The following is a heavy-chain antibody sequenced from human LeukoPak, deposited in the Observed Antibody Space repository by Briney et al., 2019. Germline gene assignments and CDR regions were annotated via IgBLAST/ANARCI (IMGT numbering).Heavy chain of an antibody. CDR2: ISSSGNTI. CDR3: AREPIAYYYDSSHRLGAFDI. Sequence: GGSLRLSCEASGFTFIIEMNWVRQAPGKGLEWVSYISSSGNTIYYADSVKGRFTISRDNAKNSLYLQMNSLRAEDTAVYYCAREPIAYYYDSSHRLGAFDIWGQGTMVTVSS. CDR1: GFTFIIE. V-gene: IGHV3-48*03. D-gene: IGHD3-22*01. J-gene: IGHJ3*02.